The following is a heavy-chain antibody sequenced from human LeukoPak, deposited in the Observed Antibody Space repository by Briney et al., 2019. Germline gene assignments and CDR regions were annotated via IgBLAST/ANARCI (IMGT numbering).Heavy chain of an antibody. J-gene: IGHJ4*02. CDR2: IYTSGST. Sequence: PSETLSLTCTVSGGSISSGSYYWRWIRQPAGKGLEWIGRIYTSGSTNYNPSLKSRVTISVDTSKNQFSLKLSSVTAADTAVYYCARDLTGPALWGQGTLVTVSS. CDR3: ARDLTGPAL. CDR1: GGSISSGSYY. D-gene: IGHD3-9*01. V-gene: IGHV4-61*02.